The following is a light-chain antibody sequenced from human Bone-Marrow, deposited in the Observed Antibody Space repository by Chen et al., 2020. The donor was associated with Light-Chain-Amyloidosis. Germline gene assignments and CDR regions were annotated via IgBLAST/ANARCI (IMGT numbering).Light chain of an antibody. CDR1: QSINSD. J-gene: IGKJ1*01. Sequence: EIVMTQSPAPLSVSPGERVTLSCRASQSINSDLAWYQQKPGQAPRLLIYRASIRAPGIPARFSGSGSGTDFTLTISSLQAEDVAVYYCQQYYSNPRTFGQGTKVEIQ. CDR2: RAS. V-gene: IGKV3-15*01. CDR3: QQYYSNPRT.